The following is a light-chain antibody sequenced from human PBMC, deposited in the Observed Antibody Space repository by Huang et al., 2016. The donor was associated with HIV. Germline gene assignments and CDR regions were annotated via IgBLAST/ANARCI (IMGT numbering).Light chain of an antibody. J-gene: IGKJ2*01. CDR1: QNIDTY. V-gene: IGKV1-39*01. CDR3: QQTFAAPPEDT. Sequence: DIEMTQSPSSLSASVGDRVTISCRAGQNIDTYLNWFQQKPGEPPKLLIYGASNLHRVGPLRFRGAGSGTYFTLTITRLQPEEFAAYCCQQTFAAPPEDTFGQGTKLEI. CDR2: GAS.